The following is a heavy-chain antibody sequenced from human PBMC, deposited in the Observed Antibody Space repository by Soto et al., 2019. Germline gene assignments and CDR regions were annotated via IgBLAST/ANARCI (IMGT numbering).Heavy chain of an antibody. CDR1: GYTFTGYY. V-gene: IGHV1-2*04. D-gene: IGHD1-26*01. CDR3: ARDGGSSTLYNQNWFDP. Sequence: VKVSCKASGYTFTGYYMHWVRQAPGQGLEWMGWINPNSGGTNYAQKFQGWVTMTRDTSISTAYMELSRLRSDDTAVYYCARDGGSSTLYNQNWFDPWGQGTLVTVSS. CDR2: INPNSGGT. J-gene: IGHJ5*02.